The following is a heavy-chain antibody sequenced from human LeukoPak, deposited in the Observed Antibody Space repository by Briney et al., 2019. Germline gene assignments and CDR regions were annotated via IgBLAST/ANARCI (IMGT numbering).Heavy chain of an antibody. CDR2: ISYDGSNK. CDR1: GFIFSSYT. J-gene: IGHJ4*02. CDR3: GSISGGASGDF. Sequence: GGSLRLSCSASGFIFSSYTLHWVRQGPGKGLEWVAVISYDGSNKYYADSVRGRFTISRDNSKNTLYLQMNSLRAEDTAVYYCGSISGGASGDFWGQGTLVTVSS. V-gene: IGHV3-30-3*01. D-gene: IGHD3-10*01.